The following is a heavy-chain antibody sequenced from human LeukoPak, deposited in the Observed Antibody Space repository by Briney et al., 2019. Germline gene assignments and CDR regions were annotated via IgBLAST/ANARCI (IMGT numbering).Heavy chain of an antibody. D-gene: IGHD1-26*01. J-gene: IGHJ4*02. CDR3: ARLRHPGGELFFEY. Sequence: ASVKVSCTASGGTFSSYAISWVRQAPGQGLEWMGGITPIFGTANYAQKFQGRVTITADESTSTAYMELSSLRSEDTAVYYCARLRHPGGELFFEYWGQGTLVTVSS. V-gene: IGHV1-69*13. CDR1: GGTFSSYA. CDR2: ITPIFGTA.